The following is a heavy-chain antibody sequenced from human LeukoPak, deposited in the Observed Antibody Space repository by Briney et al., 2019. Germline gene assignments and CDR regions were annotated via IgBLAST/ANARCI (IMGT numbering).Heavy chain of an antibody. J-gene: IGHJ6*02. CDR3: ARLRTVAARRYYYCGMDL. CDR2: IYYSGNT. Sequence: SETLSLTCSVSGGSISSCYWRWLRQPPGKGLEWIGYIYYSGNTNHNPSRKSRVTISVHTSKNQFSLKLSSVTAADTAVYYCARLRTVAARRYYYCGMDLWGQGTTVTVSS. CDR1: GGSISSCY. V-gene: IGHV4-59*08. D-gene: IGHD6-19*01.